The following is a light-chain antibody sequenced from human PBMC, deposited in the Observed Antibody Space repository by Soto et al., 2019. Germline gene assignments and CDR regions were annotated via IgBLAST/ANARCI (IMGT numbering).Light chain of an antibody. J-gene: IGLJ1*01. CDR3: SSYTTSITLYV. CDR2: EVS. Sequence: QSVLTQPASVSGSPGQSITISCTGTSSDVGGYNYVSWYQQHPGKAPKLMIYEVSNRPSGVSNRFSGSKSGNTASLTISGLQVEDEADYYCSSYTTSITLYVFGTGTKGTVL. CDR1: SSDVGGYNY. V-gene: IGLV2-14*01.